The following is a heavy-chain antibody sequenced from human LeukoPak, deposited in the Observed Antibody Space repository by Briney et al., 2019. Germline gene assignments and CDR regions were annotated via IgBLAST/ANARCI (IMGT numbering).Heavy chain of an antibody. V-gene: IGHV4-59*11. CDR3: ATGPARWQQFNY. CDR1: GGSISSHY. J-gene: IGHJ4*02. Sequence: PSETLSLTCSVSGGSISSHYWSWIRQPPGKGLEWIGYIYNSGSTNYNPSLKSRVTISVDTSKNQFSLKLSSVTAADTAVYYCATGPARWQQFNYWGQGTLVTVSS. D-gene: IGHD5-24*01. CDR2: IYNSGST.